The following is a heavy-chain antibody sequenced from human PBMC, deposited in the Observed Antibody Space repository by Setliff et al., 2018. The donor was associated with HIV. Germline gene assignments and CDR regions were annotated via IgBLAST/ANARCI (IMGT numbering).Heavy chain of an antibody. CDR1: GFTFSTYW. CDR2: IKADGSEK. J-gene: IGHJ4*02. Sequence: GGSLRLSCAASGFTFSTYWMGWIRQVPGKGLEWVANIKADGSEKYYMNSVKGRFTISRDNAENSLYLQTNSLRADDTAVYFCARGLDFWGQGTLVTVSS. CDR3: ARGLDF. V-gene: IGHV3-7*01.